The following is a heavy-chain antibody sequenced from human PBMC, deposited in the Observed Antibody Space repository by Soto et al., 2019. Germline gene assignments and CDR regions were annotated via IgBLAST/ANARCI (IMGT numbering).Heavy chain of an antibody. V-gene: IGHV3-30*18. CDR3: AKVTSTGAYYDSYGLHA. CDR2: ISYDGSNK. D-gene: IGHD7-27*01. J-gene: IGHJ6*01. CDR1: GFTFSAYG. Sequence: GGSLRLSCAASGFTFSAYGMHWVRQAPGKGLEWVAVISYDGSNKYYADSVKGRFNISRANSKNTLYLQMNSLRAEDTAVYFCAKVTSTGAYYDSYGLHAWGQG.